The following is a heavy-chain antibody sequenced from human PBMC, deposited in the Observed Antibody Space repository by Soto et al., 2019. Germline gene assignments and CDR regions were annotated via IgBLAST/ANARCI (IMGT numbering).Heavy chain of an antibody. V-gene: IGHV4-39*01. CDR1: DDSISASRYY. Sequence: SETLSLTCSVLDDSISASRYYWGWIRQSPEKGLEWIGSISHDGHAYYNPPLKSRVTLFADTSRNQLSLKMKSVTVADTDLYFCARQVYGDYLGGNWFDPWGQGAPVTVSS. D-gene: IGHD4-17*01. J-gene: IGHJ5*02. CDR3: ARQVYGDYLGGNWFDP. CDR2: ISHDGHA.